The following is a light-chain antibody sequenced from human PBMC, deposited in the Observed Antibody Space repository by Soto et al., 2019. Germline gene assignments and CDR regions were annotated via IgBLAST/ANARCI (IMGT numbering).Light chain of an antibody. V-gene: IGKV1-5*03. CDR3: QHYNSYSEA. J-gene: IGKJ1*01. CDR2: KAS. CDR1: QTISSW. Sequence: DIQMTQSPSTLSGSVGDRVTITCRASQTISSWLAWYQRKPGKAPKLLIYKASTLKSGVPSRFSGSGSGTEFTLTISSLQPDDGATYYCQHYNSYSEAFGQGTKVDIK.